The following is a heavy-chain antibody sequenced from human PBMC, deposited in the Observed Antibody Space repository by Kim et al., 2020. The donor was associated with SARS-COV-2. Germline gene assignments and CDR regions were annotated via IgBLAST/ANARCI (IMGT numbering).Heavy chain of an antibody. Sequence: GGSLRLSCASSGFTFSSYGMHWVRQAPGKGLEWVAVISYDGSNKYYADSVKGRFTISRDNSKNTLYLQMNSLRAEDTAVYYCAKTPYSSSCPDYWGQGTLVTVSS. CDR2: ISYDGSNK. V-gene: IGHV3-30*18. CDR3: AKTPYSSSCPDY. J-gene: IGHJ4*02. CDR1: GFTFSSYG. D-gene: IGHD6-13*01.